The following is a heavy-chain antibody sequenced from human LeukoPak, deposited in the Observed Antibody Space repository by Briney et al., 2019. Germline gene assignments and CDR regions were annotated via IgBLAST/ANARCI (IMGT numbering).Heavy chain of an antibody. CDR3: AIPFTYGDQGGY. V-gene: IGHV6-1*01. J-gene: IGHJ4*02. CDR1: GDSVSSTGAA. CDR2: TYYRSKWYN. D-gene: IGHD4-17*01. Sequence: SQTLSLICAISGDSVSSTGAAWNWIRKSPSRGFDLRGRTYYRSKWYNGYAVSVKSRITINPDTSKNRSSLQLNSVTLEDTAVYYCAIPFTYGDQGGYWGQGTLVTVSS.